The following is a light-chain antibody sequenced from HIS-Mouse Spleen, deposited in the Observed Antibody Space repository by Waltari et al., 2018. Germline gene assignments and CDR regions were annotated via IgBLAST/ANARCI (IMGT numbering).Light chain of an antibody. CDR3: CSYAGSSTVV. CDR2: EGS. J-gene: IGLJ2*01. Sequence: QSALTQPASVSGSPGQSIPLSCTGTSSDVGGYNLFSWYQQHPGKAPQLMIYEGSKRPSGFSNRFSGSKSGNTASLTISVLQAEDEADYYCCSYAGSSTVVFGGGTKLTVL. CDR1: SSDVGGYNL. V-gene: IGLV2-23*01.